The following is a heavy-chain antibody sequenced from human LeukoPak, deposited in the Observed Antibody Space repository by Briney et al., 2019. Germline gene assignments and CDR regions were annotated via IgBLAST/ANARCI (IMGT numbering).Heavy chain of an antibody. V-gene: IGHV4-39*01. CDR3: ARLTNKENYYDSSGYAFDI. CDR2: IYYSGST. J-gene: IGHJ3*02. CDR1: GGSISSSSYY. Sequence: PSETLSLTCTVSGGSISSSSYYWGWIRQPPGKGLEWIGSIYYSGSTYYNPSLKSRVTISVDTSKNQFSLKLSSVTAADTAVYYCARLTNKENYYDSSGYAFDIWGQGTMVTVSS. D-gene: IGHD3-22*01.